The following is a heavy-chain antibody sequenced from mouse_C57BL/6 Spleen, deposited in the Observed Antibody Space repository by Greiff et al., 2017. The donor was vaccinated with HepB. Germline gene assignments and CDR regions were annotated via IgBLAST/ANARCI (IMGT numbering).Heavy chain of an antibody. CDR2: IYPGSGNT. CDR1: GYTFTDYY. V-gene: IGHV1-76*01. D-gene: IGHD1-1*01. CDR3: ARGGYYGSSFGFAY. Sequence: QVQLQQSGAELVRPGASVKLSCKASGYTFTDYYINWVKQRPGQGLEWIARIYPGSGNTYYNEKFKGKATLTAEKSSSTAYMQLSSLTSEDSAVYFCARGGYYGSSFGFAYWGQGTLVTVSA. J-gene: IGHJ3*01.